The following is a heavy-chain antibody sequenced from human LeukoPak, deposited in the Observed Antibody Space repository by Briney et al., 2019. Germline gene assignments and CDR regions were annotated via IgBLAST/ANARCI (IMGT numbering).Heavy chain of an antibody. D-gene: IGHD2-8*01. CDR1: GYTFTSYD. V-gene: IGHV1-2*02. CDR2: INPNSGGT. Sequence: ASVKVSCKASGYTFTSYDINWVRQATGQGLEWMGWINPNSGGTNYARKFQGRVTMTRDTSISTAYMELSRLRSDDTAVYYCARGPSHVLMVPQRKYFDYWGQGTLVTVSS. J-gene: IGHJ4*02. CDR3: ARGPSHVLMVPQRKYFDY.